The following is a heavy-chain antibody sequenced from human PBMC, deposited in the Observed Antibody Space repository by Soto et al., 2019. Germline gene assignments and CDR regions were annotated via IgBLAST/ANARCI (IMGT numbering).Heavy chain of an antibody. CDR2: IYYSGST. Sequence: SLTCTVSGGSISSGDYYWSWIRQPPGKGLEWIGYIYYSGSTYYNPSLKSRVTISVDTSKNQFSLKLSSVTAADTAVYYCARGGRVVVTANRAFDIWGQGTMVTVSS. J-gene: IGHJ3*02. CDR3: ARGGRVVVTANRAFDI. D-gene: IGHD2-21*02. V-gene: IGHV4-30-4*01. CDR1: GGSISSGDYY.